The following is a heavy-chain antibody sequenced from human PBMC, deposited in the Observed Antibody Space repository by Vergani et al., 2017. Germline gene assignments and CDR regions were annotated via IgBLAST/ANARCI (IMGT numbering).Heavy chain of an antibody. CDR2: IYTSGST. CDR3: ARAPKDDAFDI. V-gene: IGHV4-61*02. Sequence: QVQLQESGPGLVKPSQTLSLTCTVSGGSISSGSYYWSWIRQPAGKGLEWIGRIYTSGSTNYNPSLKSRVTISVDTSKNQFSLKLSSVTAADTAVYYCARAPKDDAFDIWGQGTMVTVAS. J-gene: IGHJ3*02. CDR1: GGSISSGSYY.